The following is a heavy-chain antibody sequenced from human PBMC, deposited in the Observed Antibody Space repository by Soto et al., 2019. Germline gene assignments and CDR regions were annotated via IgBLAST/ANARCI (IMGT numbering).Heavy chain of an antibody. D-gene: IGHD2-15*01. CDR1: GFTFGSYW. Sequence: GGSLRLSCAASGFTFGSYWMSWVRQAPGKGLEWVANIKQDGSEKYYVDSVKGRFTISRDNAKNSLYLQMNSLRAEDTAVYYCARDGGGIDAFDIWGQGTMVTVS. J-gene: IGHJ3*02. V-gene: IGHV3-7*03. CDR3: ARDGGGIDAFDI. CDR2: IKQDGSEK.